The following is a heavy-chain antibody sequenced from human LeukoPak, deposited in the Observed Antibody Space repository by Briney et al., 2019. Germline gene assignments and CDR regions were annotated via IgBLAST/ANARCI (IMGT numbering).Heavy chain of an antibody. J-gene: IGHJ4*02. Sequence: PRGSLRLSCAASGFSFSTSSMSWVRQTPGKGLEWILYIRGSSTTIYYADSVKGRFTISRDNARNSLYLQMNDLRAEDTGVYFCARDARSHCGTDACYGPYFDYWGQGSLVTVST. CDR1: GFSFSTSS. CDR2: IRGSSTTI. CDR3: ARDARSHCGTDACYGPYFDY. V-gene: IGHV3-48*01. D-gene: IGHD2-2*01.